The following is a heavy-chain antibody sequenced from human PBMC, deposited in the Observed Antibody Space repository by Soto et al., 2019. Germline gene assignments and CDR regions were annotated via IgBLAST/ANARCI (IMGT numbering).Heavy chain of an antibody. CDR1: GYTFTSYG. CDR2: ISAYNGNT. V-gene: IGHV1-18*01. J-gene: IGHJ3*02. CDR3: ARDRIQREAFDI. Sequence: ASVKVSCKASGYTFTSYGISWVRQAPGQGLEWMGWISAYNGNTNYAQKLQGRVTMTTDTSTSTAYMELSSLRSEDTAVYYCARDRIQREAFDIWGQGTMVTVSS. D-gene: IGHD5-18*01.